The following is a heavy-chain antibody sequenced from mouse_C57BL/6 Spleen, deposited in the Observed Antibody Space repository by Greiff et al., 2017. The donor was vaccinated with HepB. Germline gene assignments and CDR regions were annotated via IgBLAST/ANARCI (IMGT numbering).Heavy chain of an antibody. J-gene: IGHJ4*01. D-gene: IGHD2-1*01. CDR2: IYPSDSET. CDR3: ARGEIYYGILYAMDY. V-gene: IGHV1-61*01. Sequence: QVQLQQPGAELVRPGSSVKLSCKASGYTFTSYWMDWVKQRPGQGLEWIGNIYPSDSETHYNQKFKDKATLTVDKSSSTAYMQLSSLTSEDSAVYYCARGEIYYGILYAMDYWGQGTSVTVSS. CDR1: GYTFTSYW.